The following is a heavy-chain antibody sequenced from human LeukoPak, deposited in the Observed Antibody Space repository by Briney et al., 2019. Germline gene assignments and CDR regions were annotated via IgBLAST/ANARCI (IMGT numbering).Heavy chain of an antibody. V-gene: IGHV3-30*03. D-gene: IGHD3-10*01. CDR2: ILYYGKNK. J-gene: IGHJ4*02. CDR3: TRGSWFGEWLPFDY. Sequence: GGSLRLSCAASGFTFSKFAIHWVRQAPGKALVWVAVILYYGKNKYYGDSVEGLFTISRNNSKNTVYLERNSLRAEDTAVYYCTRGSWFGEWLPFDYWGQGTLVTVSS. CDR1: GFTFSKFA.